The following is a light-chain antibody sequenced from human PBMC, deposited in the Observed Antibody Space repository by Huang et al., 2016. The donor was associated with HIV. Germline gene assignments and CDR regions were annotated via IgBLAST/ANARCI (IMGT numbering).Light chain of an antibody. J-gene: IGKJ2*01. Sequence: DIQMTQSPSSLSTSVGARVTITCRASQDINNRLAWYRQKPGKAPESLIYAASNLQSGVPSRFSGSGSGTYFTLTISSLQPEGFATYYCQQFDTFPYTFGRGTRLDI. CDR3: QQFDTFPYT. V-gene: IGKV1-16*01. CDR1: QDINNR. CDR2: AAS.